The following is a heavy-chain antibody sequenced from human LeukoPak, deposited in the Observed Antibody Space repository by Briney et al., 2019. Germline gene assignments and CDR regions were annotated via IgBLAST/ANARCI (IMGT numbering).Heavy chain of an antibody. Sequence: GGSLSLSCAASGFTFSTYPMSWVRQAPGKGLEWVSGISGSGGNTHYADSVKGRFTISRDNSKNMLYLQMNGLRAEDTAVYYCAKDLSEWEVLAAFDHWGQGTLVTVSS. CDR2: ISGSGGNT. CDR3: AKDLSEWEVLAAFDH. CDR1: GFTFSTYP. D-gene: IGHD1-26*01. V-gene: IGHV3-23*01. J-gene: IGHJ4*02.